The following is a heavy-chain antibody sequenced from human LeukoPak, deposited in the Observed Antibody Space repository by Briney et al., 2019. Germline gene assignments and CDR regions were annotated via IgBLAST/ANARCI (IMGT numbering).Heavy chain of an antibody. J-gene: IGHJ3*02. Sequence: SVKVSCKASGGTFSSYAISWVRQAPGQGLEWMGWIIPIFGTANYAQKFQGRVTITADESTSTAYMELSSLRSEDTAVYYCARPMTTVTTWPELDAFDIWGQGTMVTVSS. CDR2: IIPIFGTA. CDR3: ARPMTTVTTWPELDAFDI. D-gene: IGHD4-17*01. CDR1: GGTFSSYA. V-gene: IGHV1-69*13.